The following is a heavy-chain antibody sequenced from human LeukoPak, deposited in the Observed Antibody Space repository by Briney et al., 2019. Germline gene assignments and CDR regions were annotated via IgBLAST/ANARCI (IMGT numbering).Heavy chain of an antibody. CDR3: ATYFYGDYASYYFDI. Sequence: SETLSLTCTVSGGSISSYYWSWIRQPPGKGLEWIGYIYYSGSTNYNPSLKSRITMSVDKSKNQFYLKVSSVTAADTAVYYCATYFYGDYASYYFDIWGRGTPVSVSS. D-gene: IGHD4-17*01. CDR2: IYYSGST. CDR1: GGSISSYY. V-gene: IGHV4-59*12. J-gene: IGHJ4*02.